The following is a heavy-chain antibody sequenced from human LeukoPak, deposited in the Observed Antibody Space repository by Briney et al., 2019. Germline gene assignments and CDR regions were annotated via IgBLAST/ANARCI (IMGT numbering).Heavy chain of an antibody. D-gene: IGHD3-10*01. CDR3: ARDYRENYGSGIYPD. CDR1: GFTFSSYS. J-gene: IGHJ4*02. Sequence: AGSLRLYCAASGFTFSSYSMNWVRQAPGKGLEWVSYISSSSSTIYYADSVKGRFTISRDNAKNSLYLQMNSLRAEDTAVYYCARDYRENYGSGIYPDWGQGTLVTVSS. V-gene: IGHV3-48*04. CDR2: ISSSSSTI.